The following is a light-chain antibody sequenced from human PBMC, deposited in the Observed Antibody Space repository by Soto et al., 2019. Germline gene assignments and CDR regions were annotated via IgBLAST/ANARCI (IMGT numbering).Light chain of an antibody. CDR1: QGISSY. CDR3: QQYRTYPLT. J-gene: IGKJ4*01. CDR2: GAS. Sequence: DIPMTQFPSSLSASIRDRVTITCRASQGISSYLAWFQHKPGKAPKSLIYGASTLQSGVPSRFSGSRSGTDFTLTISSLQPEDFATYYCQQYRTYPLTFGGGTKVEIK. V-gene: IGKV1-16*01.